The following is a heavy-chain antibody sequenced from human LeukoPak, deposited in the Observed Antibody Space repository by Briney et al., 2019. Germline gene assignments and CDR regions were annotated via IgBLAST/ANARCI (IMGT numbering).Heavy chain of an antibody. CDR2: IRYDGSNK. J-gene: IGHJ6*03. D-gene: IGHD2-2*01. CDR1: GFTFSSYG. Sequence: SGGSLRLSCAASGFTFSSYGMHWVRQAPGKGLEWVAFIRYDGSNKYCADSVKGRFTISRDNSKNTLYLQMNSLRAEDTAVYYCAKDGDGVYCSSTSCYSGESGYYYYMDVWGKGTTVTISS. V-gene: IGHV3-30*02. CDR3: AKDGDGVYCSSTSCYSGESGYYYYMDV.